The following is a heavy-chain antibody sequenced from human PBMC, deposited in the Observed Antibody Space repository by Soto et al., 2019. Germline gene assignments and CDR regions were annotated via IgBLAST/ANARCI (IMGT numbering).Heavy chain of an antibody. CDR2: ISYDGSNK. CDR3: AKDRCSGGSCYHPGDYFDY. J-gene: IGHJ4*02. CDR1: GFTFSSYG. Sequence: GGSLRLSCAASGFTFSSYGMHWVRQAPGKGLEWVAVISYDGSNKYYADSVKGRFTISRDNSKNTLYLQMNSLRPEDTAVYYCAKDRCSGGSCYHPGDYFDYWGQGTLVTVSS. D-gene: IGHD2-15*01. V-gene: IGHV3-30*18.